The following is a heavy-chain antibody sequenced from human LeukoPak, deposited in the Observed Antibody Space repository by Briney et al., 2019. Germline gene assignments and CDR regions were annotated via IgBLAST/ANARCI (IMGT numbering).Heavy chain of an antibody. V-gene: IGHV1-2*02. Sequence: ASVKVSCKASGGTFSSYAISWVRQAPGQGLEWMGWINPNSGGTNYAQKFQGRVTMTRDTSISTAYMELSRLRSDDTAVYYCARGPLRGYSYGYRHLGYWGQGTLVTVSS. CDR3: ARGPLRGYSYGYRHLGY. D-gene: IGHD5-18*01. CDR1: GGTFSSYA. J-gene: IGHJ4*02. CDR2: INPNSGGT.